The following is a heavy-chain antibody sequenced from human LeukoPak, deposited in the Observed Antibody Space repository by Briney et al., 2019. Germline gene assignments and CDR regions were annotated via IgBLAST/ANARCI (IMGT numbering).Heavy chain of an antibody. CDR1: GYTFTGSY. D-gene: IGHD3-9*01. CDR2: INPNSGGT. CDR3: ARDRSELRFFDWFLDF. J-gene: IGHJ4*02. V-gene: IGHV1-2*02. Sequence: GASVKVSCKASGYTFTGSYMHWVRQAPGQGLEWMGWINPNSGGTNYAQKFQGRVTMTSDTSISTAYMELSRLTSDDTAVYYCARDRSELRFFDWFLDFWGQGTLVTVSS.